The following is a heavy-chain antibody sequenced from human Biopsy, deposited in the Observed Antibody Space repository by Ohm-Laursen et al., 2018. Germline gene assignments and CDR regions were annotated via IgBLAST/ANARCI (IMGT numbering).Heavy chain of an antibody. CDR1: GDSVSSNRAA. CDR2: TFYRAKWYT. V-gene: IGHV6-1*01. D-gene: IGHD2-21*02. Sequence: QTLSLTCAISGDSVSSNRAAWNWIRQSPSRGLEWLGRTFYRAKWYTDFAVSVKSRITLTPDPSTNQFSLQLNSVTPDDTAVYYCARSGSDSLNYYFDFWAREPWSPYPQ. J-gene: IGHJ4*02. CDR3: ARSGSDSLNYYFDF.